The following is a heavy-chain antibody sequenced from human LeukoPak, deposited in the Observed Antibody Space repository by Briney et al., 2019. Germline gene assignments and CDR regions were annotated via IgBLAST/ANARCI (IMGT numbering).Heavy chain of an antibody. Sequence: SETLSLTCTVSGGSISSYYWSWIRQPPGKGLEWIGYIYYSGSTNYNPSLKSRVTISVDTSKNQFSLKLSSVTAADTAVYYCARGTRITMVRGVIADDAFDIWGQGTMVTVSS. J-gene: IGHJ3*02. CDR2: IYYSGST. CDR1: GGSISSYY. D-gene: IGHD3-10*01. CDR3: ARGTRITMVRGVIADDAFDI. V-gene: IGHV4-59*12.